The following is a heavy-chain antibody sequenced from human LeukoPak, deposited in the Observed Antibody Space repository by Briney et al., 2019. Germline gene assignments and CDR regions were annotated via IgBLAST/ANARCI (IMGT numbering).Heavy chain of an antibody. CDR3: AREVRAATGTSLDY. CDR1: GYTFTSYY. V-gene: IGHV1-46*01. J-gene: IGHJ4*02. Sequence: ASVKVSCKASGYTFTSYYMHWVRQAPGQGLEWMGIINPSGGSTSYAQKFQGRVTMTRDTSISTAYMELSRLRSDDTAVYYCAREVRAATGTSLDYWGQGTLVTVSS. D-gene: IGHD6-13*01. CDR2: INPSGGST.